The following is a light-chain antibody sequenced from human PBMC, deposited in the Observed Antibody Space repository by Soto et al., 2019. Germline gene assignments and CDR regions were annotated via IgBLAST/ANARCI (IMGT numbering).Light chain of an antibody. V-gene: IGKV3-15*01. CDR2: DAS. CDR1: QSVSSN. J-gene: IGKJ1*01. Sequence: EIVMTQSPATLSVSPGERATLSCRASQSVSSNLAWYQQKPGQAPRLLIYDASTRANGIPARFSGSGSGTEFTLTISSLQSEDFAVYYCQKFNKWPWTFGQGTKVDIK. CDR3: QKFNKWPWT.